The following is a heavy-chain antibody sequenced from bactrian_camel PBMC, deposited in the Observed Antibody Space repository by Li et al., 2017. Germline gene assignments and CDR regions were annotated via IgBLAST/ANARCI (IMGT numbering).Heavy chain of an antibody. CDR3: AADLVTDEPSLVEREYYY. J-gene: IGHJ4*01. V-gene: IGHV3S53*01. Sequence: VQLVESGGGSVQPGGSLRLSCEVSGYMVSELYMAWFRQAPGKEREGVAAIAGDGRTNYADSVKGRFTISRDGAKNIIVVQMDSLKPEDTATYYCAADLVTDEPSLVEREYYYWGQGTQVTVS. CDR1: GYMVSELY. CDR2: IAGDGRT. D-gene: IGHD1*01.